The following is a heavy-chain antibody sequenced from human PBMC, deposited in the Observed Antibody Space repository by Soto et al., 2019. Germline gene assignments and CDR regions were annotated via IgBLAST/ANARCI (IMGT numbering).Heavy chain of an antibody. J-gene: IGHJ4*02. CDR3: AIGGQVVVVTAALDY. Sequence: QVQLVQSGAEVKKPGASVKVSCKASVDTFTDYYIHWVRQAPGQGLEWMGTVNPSGGHTTYAQHFLGRMTMTRDTSTSTLYMELTILTSEDTAIYYCAIGGQVVVVTAALDYWGQGTLVTVSS. CDR1: VDTFTDYY. V-gene: IGHV1-46*01. CDR2: VNPSGGHT. D-gene: IGHD2-21*02.